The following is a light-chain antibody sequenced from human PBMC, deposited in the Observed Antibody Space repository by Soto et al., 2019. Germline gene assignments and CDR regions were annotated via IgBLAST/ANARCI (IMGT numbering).Light chain of an antibody. Sequence: EILLTQSPATLSLSPGERATLSCRASESISNHLAWYQQQPGQAPRLLIHDASNTATGIPARFSGSGSGTDFSLTISSLEPEDFAVYYCHQRSKLPPYTFGRGTKLVIK. J-gene: IGKJ2*01. CDR3: HQRSKLPPYT. V-gene: IGKV3-11*01. CDR2: DAS. CDR1: ESISNH.